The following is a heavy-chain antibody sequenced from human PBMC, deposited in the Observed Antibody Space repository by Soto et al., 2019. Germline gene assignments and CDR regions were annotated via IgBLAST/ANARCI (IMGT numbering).Heavy chain of an antibody. Sequence: QRQLVQSGAEVKKPGASVKVSCTASGNTFTNFGVTWVRQAPGQGLEWIGWISAYTDDPNYAQKFQGRVTMTIDIFTSTDYLDLRSLTFDYTAVYYCARVIPGADAWFDPWGQVTLVVVSS. D-gene: IGHD2-2*01. V-gene: IGHV1-18*01. J-gene: IGHJ5*02. CDR2: ISAYTDDP. CDR3: ARVIPGADAWFDP. CDR1: GNTFTNFG.